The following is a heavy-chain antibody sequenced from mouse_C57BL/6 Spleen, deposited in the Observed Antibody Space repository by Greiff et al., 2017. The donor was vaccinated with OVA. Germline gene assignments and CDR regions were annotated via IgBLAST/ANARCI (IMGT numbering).Heavy chain of an antibody. V-gene: IGHV1-7*01. Sequence: VKLQESGAELAKPGASVKLSCKASGYTFTSYWMHWVKQRPGQGLEWIGYINPSSGYTKYNQKFKDKATLTADKSSSTAYMQLSSLTDEDSAVSDCASGRTAQAAYAMDYWGQGTSVTVSS. D-gene: IGHD3-2*02. CDR3: ASGRTAQAAYAMDY. CDR2: INPSSGYT. CDR1: GYTFTSYW. J-gene: IGHJ4*01.